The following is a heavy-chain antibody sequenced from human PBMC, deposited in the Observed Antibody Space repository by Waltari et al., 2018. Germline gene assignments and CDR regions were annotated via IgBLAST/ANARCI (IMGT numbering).Heavy chain of an antibody. CDR1: GASISSTSYY. CDR2: IYYSGRT. V-gene: IGHV4-39*01. D-gene: IGHD3-10*01. J-gene: IGHJ4*02. CDR3: VYGSGSYYISNVDY. Sequence: QLQLQESGPGLVKPSETLSLTCTVSGASISSTSYYWGWIRQPPGKGLEWIGGIYYSGRTYYNPSLKSRVSISVDTSKNQFSLKLSSVTAADTAVYYCVYGSGSYYISNVDYWGQGTLVTVSS.